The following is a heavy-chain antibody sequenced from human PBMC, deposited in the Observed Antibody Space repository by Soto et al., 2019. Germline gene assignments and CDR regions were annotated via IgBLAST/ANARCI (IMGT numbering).Heavy chain of an antibody. J-gene: IGHJ6*03. V-gene: IGHV3-20*01. CDR2: INWNGGST. CDR1: GFTFDDYG. Sequence: GGSLRLSCAASGFTFDDYGMSWVRQAPGKGLEWVSGINWNGGSTGYADSVKGRFTISRDNAKNSLYLQMNSLRAEDTALYHCARDYGDGRDDYYYYYMDVWGKGTTVTVSS. CDR3: ARDYGDGRDDYYYYYMDV. D-gene: IGHD4-17*01.